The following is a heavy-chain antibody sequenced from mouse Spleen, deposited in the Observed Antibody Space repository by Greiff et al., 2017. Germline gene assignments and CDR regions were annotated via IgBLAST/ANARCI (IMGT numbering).Heavy chain of an antibody. J-gene: IGHJ3*01. Sequence: EVQLQQSGPELVKPGASVKISCKASGYSFTGYYMHWVKQSSEKSLEWIGEINPSTGGTSYNQKFKGKATLTVDKSSSTAYMQLKSLTSEDSAVYYCASRFAYWGQGTLVTVSA. CDR1: GYSFTGYY. V-gene: IGHV1-43*01. CDR2: INPSTGGT. CDR3: ASRFAY.